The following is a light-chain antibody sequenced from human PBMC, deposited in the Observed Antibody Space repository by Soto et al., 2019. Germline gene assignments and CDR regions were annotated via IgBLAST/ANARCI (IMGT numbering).Light chain of an antibody. CDR2: EVV. V-gene: IGLV2-8*01. Sequence: QSALTQPPSASGSPGQSVTISCTGTKSDIGVYDFVSWYQHHPGKAPRLIIYEVVQRPSGVPDRFSGSKSGNTASLTLSGLQAADEADYFCKSYAVSNTYVFGSGTKVTVL. J-gene: IGLJ1*01. CDR3: KSYAVSNTYV. CDR1: KSDIGVYDF.